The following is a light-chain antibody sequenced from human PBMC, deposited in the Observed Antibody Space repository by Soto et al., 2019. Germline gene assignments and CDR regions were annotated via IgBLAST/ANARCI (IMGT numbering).Light chain of an antibody. J-gene: IGKJ1*01. V-gene: IGKV1-5*03. CDR1: HSISSW. Sequence: DIQMTQSPSTLSASVGDRVTITCRASHSISSWLAWYQQKPGKAPKLLIHKASTLESGVPSRFSGSGFGTEFTLTISSLQPDDFATYYCQQYETYWTFGQGTKVDIK. CDR3: QQYETYWT. CDR2: KAS.